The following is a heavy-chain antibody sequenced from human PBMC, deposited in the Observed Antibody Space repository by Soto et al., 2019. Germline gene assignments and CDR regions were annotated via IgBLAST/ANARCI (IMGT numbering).Heavy chain of an antibody. V-gene: IGHV1-46*01. J-gene: IGHJ5*02. CDR3: STEGVVVPAAVPHWFDP. CDR1: GYPFTDYH. CDR2: INPADGPT. D-gene: IGHD2-2*02. Sequence: QVHLVQSGAEVKKFGASVKVSCKASGYPFTDYHIHWVRQAPGQGLEWMGIINPADGPTNLAQKCQGRVTMTRDTSTSTVYMELSSLTSEDTAGYYCSTEGVVVPAAVPHWFDPWGQGALVTIS.